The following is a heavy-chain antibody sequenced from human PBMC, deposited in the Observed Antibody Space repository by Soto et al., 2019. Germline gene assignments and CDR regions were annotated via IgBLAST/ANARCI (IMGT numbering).Heavy chain of an antibody. CDR1: GGSISGYY. J-gene: IGHJ4*02. V-gene: IGHV4-34*01. D-gene: IGHD6-13*01. CDR3: ARGLRLGIAAAGFNY. Sequence: QVQLQQWGAGLLRPSETLSLTCGIYGGSISGYYWSWIRQPPGKGLEWIGEIYNSGSTNYNPSLKRRVTISVDTSKNQFSLNLSSVTAADTAFYYCARGLRLGIAAAGFNYWGKGTLVTVSS. CDR2: IYNSGST.